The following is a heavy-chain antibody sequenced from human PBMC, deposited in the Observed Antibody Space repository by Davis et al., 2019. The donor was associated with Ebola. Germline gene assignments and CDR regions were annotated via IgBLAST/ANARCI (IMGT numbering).Heavy chain of an antibody. V-gene: IGHV4-61*01. CDR2: IYSGGST. J-gene: IGHJ5*02. CDR1: GGSVSSGNNY. Sequence: SETLSLTCTISGGSVSSGNNYWNWIRQPPGKALEWIAYIYSGGSTNYNPSLKSRVTISVDTSKNQFSLKLSSVTAADTAVYYCARDAISSGYASWGQGTLVTVSS. CDR3: ARDAISSGYAS. D-gene: IGHD5-12*01.